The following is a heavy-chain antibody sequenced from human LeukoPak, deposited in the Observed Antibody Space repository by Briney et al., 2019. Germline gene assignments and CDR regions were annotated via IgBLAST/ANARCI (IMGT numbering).Heavy chain of an antibody. D-gene: IGHD3-3*01. Sequence: GGSLRLSCAASGLTFSSYAMSWVRQAPGKGLEWVSAMSTSGGSTYYADSVKGRFTISRDNSKNTLFLQMNSLRAEDTAVYYCARAVDFWSGYPQPNWFDPWGQGTLVTVSS. CDR3: ARAVDFWSGYPQPNWFDP. CDR2: MSTSGGST. V-gene: IGHV3-23*01. J-gene: IGHJ5*02. CDR1: GLTFSSYA.